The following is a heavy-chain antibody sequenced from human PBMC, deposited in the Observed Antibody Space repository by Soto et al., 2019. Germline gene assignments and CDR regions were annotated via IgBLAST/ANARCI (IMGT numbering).Heavy chain of an antibody. V-gene: IGHV3-49*03. CDR2: IRSKAYGGTT. CDR3: TRVSSPWVPAVPYYYYYYMDV. Sequence: GGSLRLSCTASGFTFGDYAMSWFRQAPGKGLEWVGFIRSKAYGGTTEYAASVKGRFTISRDDSKSIAYLQMNSLKTEDTAVYYCTRVSSPWVPAVPYYYYYYMDVWGKGTTVTVSS. D-gene: IGHD2-2*01. CDR1: GFTFGDYA. J-gene: IGHJ6*03.